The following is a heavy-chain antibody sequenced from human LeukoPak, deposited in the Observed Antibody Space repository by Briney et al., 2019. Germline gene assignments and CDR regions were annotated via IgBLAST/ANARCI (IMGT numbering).Heavy chain of an antibody. J-gene: IGHJ4*02. D-gene: IGHD1-26*01. V-gene: IGHV4-59*01. CDR1: GGSISSYY. CDR3: ARSSIVGAFTFGY. Sequence: SETLSLTCTVSGGSISSYYWSWIRQPPGKGLEWIGYIYYSGSTNYNPSLKSRVTISVDTSKNQFSLKLSSVTAADTAVYYCARSSIVGAFTFGYWAREPWSPSPQ. CDR2: IYYSGST.